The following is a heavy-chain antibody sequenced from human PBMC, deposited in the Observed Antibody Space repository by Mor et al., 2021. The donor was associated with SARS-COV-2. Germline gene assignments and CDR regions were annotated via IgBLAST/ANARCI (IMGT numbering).Heavy chain of an antibody. Sequence: IYPGDSDTRNSPTFQGQVTISADKSISTAYLQWSSLKASDTAMYYCARPPGYSGYDLVYWGQGTLVTVSS. V-gene: IGHV5-51*01. CDR2: IYPGDSDT. CDR3: ARPPGYSGYDLVY. D-gene: IGHD5-12*01. J-gene: IGHJ4*02.